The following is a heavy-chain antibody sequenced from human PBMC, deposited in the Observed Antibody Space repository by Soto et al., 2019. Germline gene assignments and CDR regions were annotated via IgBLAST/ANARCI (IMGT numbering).Heavy chain of an antibody. D-gene: IGHD2-2*01. Sequence: GGSLRLSCAASGFTFSSYSMNWVRQAPGKGLEWVSSISSSSSYIYYADSVKGRFTISRDNAKNSLYLQMNSLRAEDTAVYYCARYVSVVPSAMGSGYYYYYMDVWGKGTTVTVSS. V-gene: IGHV3-21*01. CDR3: ARYVSVVPSAMGSGYYYYYMDV. J-gene: IGHJ6*03. CDR1: GFTFSSYS. CDR2: ISSSSSYI.